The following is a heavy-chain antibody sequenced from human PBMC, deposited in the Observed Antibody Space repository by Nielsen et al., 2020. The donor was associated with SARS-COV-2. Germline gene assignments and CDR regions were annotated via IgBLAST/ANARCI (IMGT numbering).Heavy chain of an antibody. CDR2: INPNSGGT. CDR3: ARVSGSSTSQRG. Sequence: ASVKVSCKASGYTFTRYYMHWVRQAPGQGLEWMGRINPNSGGTNYAQKFQGRVTMTRDTSISTAYMELSRLRSDDTAVYYCARVSGSSTSQRGWGQGTLVTVSS. D-gene: IGHD2-2*01. V-gene: IGHV1-2*06. CDR1: GYTFTRYY. J-gene: IGHJ4*02.